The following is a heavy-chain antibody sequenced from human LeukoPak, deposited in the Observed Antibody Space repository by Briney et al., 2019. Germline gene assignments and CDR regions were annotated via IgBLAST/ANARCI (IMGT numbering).Heavy chain of an antibody. D-gene: IGHD2-2*01. J-gene: IGHJ5*02. CDR3: ARSMGGSTNWFDP. CDR2: ISYDGSNK. Sequence: QPGGSLRLSCAASGFTFSSYAMHWVRQAPGKGLEWVAVISYDGSNKYYADSVKGRFTISRDNSKNTLYLQMNSLRAEDTAVYYCARSMGGSTNWFDPWGQGTLVTVSS. CDR1: GFTFSSYA. V-gene: IGHV3-30-3*01.